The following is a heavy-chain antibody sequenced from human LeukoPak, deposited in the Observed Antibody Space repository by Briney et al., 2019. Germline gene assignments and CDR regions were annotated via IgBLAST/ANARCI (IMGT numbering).Heavy chain of an antibody. CDR2: INPNSGNT. V-gene: IGHV1-8*03. CDR3: VRGDRDYDILTGYSKRWFDP. Sequence: ASVQVSCKASGYTFTGYYMHWVRQAPGQGLEWMGWINPNSGNTGYAQKFQGRVTITRNTAISTAYMELSSLTSEDTAVYYCVRGDRDYDILTGYSKRWFDPWGQGTLVTVSS. J-gene: IGHJ5*02. D-gene: IGHD3-9*01. CDR1: GYTFTGYY.